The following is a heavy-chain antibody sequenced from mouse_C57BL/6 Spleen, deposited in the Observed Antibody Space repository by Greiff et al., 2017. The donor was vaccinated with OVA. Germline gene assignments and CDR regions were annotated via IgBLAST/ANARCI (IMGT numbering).Heavy chain of an antibody. D-gene: IGHD1-2*01. J-gene: IGHJ4*01. CDR3: AIKTTAGSLMGY. Sequence: QVQLQQPGAELVMPGASVTLSCKASGYTFTSYWMHWVKQRPGQGLEWIGEIDPSDSYTNYNQKFKGKSTLTVDKSSSTAYMQLSSLTSEDSAVXYCAIKTTAGSLMGYWGQGTSVTVSS. CDR2: IDPSDSYT. CDR1: GYTFTSYW. V-gene: IGHV1-69*01.